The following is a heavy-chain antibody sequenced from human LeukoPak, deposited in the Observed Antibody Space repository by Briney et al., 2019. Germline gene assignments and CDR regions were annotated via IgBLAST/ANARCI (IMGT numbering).Heavy chain of an antibody. D-gene: IGHD3-10*02. Sequence: GASVKVSCKASGYTFTGYYMHWVRQAPGQGLEWMGWINPNSGGTNYAQKLQGRVTMTTDTSTSTAYMELRSLRSDDTAVYYCARVSSGTTCLDYWGQGTLVTVSS. CDR2: INPNSGGT. CDR1: GYTFTGYY. V-gene: IGHV1-2*02. J-gene: IGHJ4*02. CDR3: ARVSSGTTCLDY.